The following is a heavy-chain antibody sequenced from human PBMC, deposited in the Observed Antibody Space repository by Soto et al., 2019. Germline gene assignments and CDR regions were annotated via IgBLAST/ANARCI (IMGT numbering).Heavy chain of an antibody. J-gene: IGHJ5*02. CDR3: AKCGSGWFNWFDP. CDR1: GFTFSSYA. D-gene: IGHD6-19*01. Sequence: PGGSLRLSCVASGFTFSSYAMGWVRQAPGKGLEWVSAISGSGSSTYYADSAKGRFTISRDNSANTLFLQMNSLRAEDTAVYYCAKCGSGWFNWFDPWGQGTLVTVSS. CDR2: ISGSGSST. V-gene: IGHV3-23*01.